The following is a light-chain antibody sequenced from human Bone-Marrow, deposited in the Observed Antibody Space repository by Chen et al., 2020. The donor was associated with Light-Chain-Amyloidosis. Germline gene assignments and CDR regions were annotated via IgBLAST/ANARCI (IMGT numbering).Light chain of an antibody. V-gene: IGKV2-28*01. CDR1: QSLMQNNGYNF. CDR3: MQTLQPLRT. J-gene: IGKJ2*01. CDR2: LAS. Sequence: IVMTQSPLSLAVTPGESASIPCTSNQSLMQNNGYNFLDWYLQKPGQSPQLLIYLASDRASGVPDRFSGSGSGKDFTLNITSVEADDVGVYFCMQTLQPLRTFGQGTKLEI.